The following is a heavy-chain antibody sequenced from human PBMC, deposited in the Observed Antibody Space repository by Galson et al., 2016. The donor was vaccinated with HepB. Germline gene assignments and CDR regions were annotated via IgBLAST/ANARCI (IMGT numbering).Heavy chain of an antibody. CDR3: AGHGYGHTYGNNWFDP. J-gene: IGHJ5*02. CDR2: IYTSGST. CDR1: GGSISTGNYY. Sequence: TLSLTSTVSGGSISTGNYYWSWIRQPAGKGLEWIGRIYTSGSTNYSLSLNSRVTIPVDTSKNQFSLKLTSVPAADTAVYYCAGHGYGHTYGNNWFDPWGQGTLVTVSS. V-gene: IGHV4-61*02. D-gene: IGHD5-18*01.